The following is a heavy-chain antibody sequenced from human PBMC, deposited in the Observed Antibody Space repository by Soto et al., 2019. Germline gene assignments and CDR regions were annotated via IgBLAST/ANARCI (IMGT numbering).Heavy chain of an antibody. J-gene: IGHJ4*02. CDR3: ARDAPGGYYNY. CDR2: IKQDGGER. V-gene: IGHV3-7*01. CDR1: GFTFSSYW. D-gene: IGHD1-26*01. Sequence: EVQLLESGGGLVQPGGSLRLSCAASGFTFSSYWMYWVRQAPGKGLEWVANIKQDGGERYYVDSVKGRFTISRDNAKNSLYLQMNSLRAEDTALYYCARDAPGGYYNYWGQGTLVPVSS.